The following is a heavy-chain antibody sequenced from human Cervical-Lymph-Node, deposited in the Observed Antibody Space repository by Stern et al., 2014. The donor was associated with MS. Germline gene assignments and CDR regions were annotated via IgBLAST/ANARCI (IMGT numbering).Heavy chain of an antibody. D-gene: IGHD5-18*01. J-gene: IGHJ4*02. V-gene: IGHV3-15*01. CDR3: TTHKGYPDY. CDR1: GFTFSNAW. CDR2: IKSETDGGTT. Sequence: EVQLVESGGGLVKPGGSLRLSCAASGFTFSNAWMTWVRQAPGKGLEWVGRIKSETDGGTTDYAAPEKGRFTISRDDSKNTLYLQMNSLKTEDTAVYYCTTHKGYPDYWGQGTLVTVSS.